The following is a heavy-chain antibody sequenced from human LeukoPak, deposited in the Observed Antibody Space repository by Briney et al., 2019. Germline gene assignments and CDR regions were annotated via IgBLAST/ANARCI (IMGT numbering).Heavy chain of an antibody. CDR3: ARDPTTVTEGLDI. Sequence: SETLSLTCTVPGGSISSHYWSWIRQPPGKGLEWIGYISYIGSTNYNPSLKSRVTISVDTSKNQFSLKLSSVTAADAAVYFCARDPTTVTEGLDIWGQGTMVTVSS. CDR1: GGSISSHY. CDR2: ISYIGST. J-gene: IGHJ3*02. D-gene: IGHD4-17*01. V-gene: IGHV4-59*11.